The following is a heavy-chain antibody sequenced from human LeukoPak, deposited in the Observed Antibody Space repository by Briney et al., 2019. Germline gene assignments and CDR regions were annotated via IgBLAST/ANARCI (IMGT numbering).Heavy chain of an antibody. CDR3: ARTQSQSGTYRYYFGY. CDR1: GASVCSAGYY. Sequence: PSETLSLTCTVSGASVCSAGYYWSWIRQPPGGGLEWIGYIYYIRNTNYNPSLKSRVTMSLDPSKNQFSLKLNSVTAADTAVYYCARTQSQSGTYRYYFGYWGQGTLVTVSS. CDR2: IYYIRNT. J-gene: IGHJ4*02. V-gene: IGHV4-61*08. D-gene: IGHD1-26*01.